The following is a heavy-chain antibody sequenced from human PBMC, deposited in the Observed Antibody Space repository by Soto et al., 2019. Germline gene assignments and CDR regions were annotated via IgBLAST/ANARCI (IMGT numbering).Heavy chain of an antibody. J-gene: IGHJ5*02. Sequence: SSETLSLTCSFSGDSSSTSTYSWSWIRQPPGKALEWVGFIYRSGVTSYNPSLKSRVSISLDTSNNQCSLKLGSVTAADTAVYYGAGMPYTSGLRFDPWGKRPLVAVSS. CDR2: IYRSGVT. CDR3: AGMPYTSGLRFDP. D-gene: IGHD6-19*01. V-gene: IGHV4-30-2*01. CDR1: GDSSSTSTYS.